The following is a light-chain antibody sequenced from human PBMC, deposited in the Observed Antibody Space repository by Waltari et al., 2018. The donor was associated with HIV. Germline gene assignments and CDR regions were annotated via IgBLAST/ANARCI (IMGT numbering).Light chain of an antibody. CDR3: SSYAGSYTYV. V-gene: IGLV2-8*01. CDR1: GRDVARQNP. CDR2: EVR. J-gene: IGLJ1*01. Sequence: QSALTQPPSASASPGQSVPLSCTASGRDVARQNPLPWYQHHPGTAPKLIIYEVRKRPSGVPDRFSGSKSGNTASLTVSGLQAEDEADYYCSSYAGSYTYVFGTGTRLTVL.